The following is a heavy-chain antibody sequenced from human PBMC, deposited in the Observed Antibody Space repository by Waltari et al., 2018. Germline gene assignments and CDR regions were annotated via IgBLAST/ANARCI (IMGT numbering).Heavy chain of an antibody. CDR2: THISGSA. CDR3: ARDYDQDWFDP. Sequence: QVQLQESGPGLVRPSETLSLTCTVSGVSVSDFYWTWIRQPAGGGLEWIGLTHISGSAYYHPSLKSRVSMSVDTSMNQFSLILSSVTAADPAVYYCARDYDQDWFDPWGQGTLVPVSS. J-gene: IGHJ5*02. D-gene: IGHD3-22*01. CDR1: GVSVSDFY. V-gene: IGHV4-4*07.